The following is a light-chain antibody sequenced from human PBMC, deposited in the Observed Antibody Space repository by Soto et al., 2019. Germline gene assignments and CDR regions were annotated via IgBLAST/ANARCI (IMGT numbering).Light chain of an antibody. Sequence: IXTLXCSASQSVSNNYLAWYQQKPGQAPRLLIYGASNRATGIPARFSGSGSGTDFTLTISNLGPEDFAVYYCQQRSNWPANFGQGTRLEIK. CDR3: QQRSNWPAN. CDR1: QSVSNNY. V-gene: IGKV3-11*01. CDR2: GAS. J-gene: IGKJ5*01.